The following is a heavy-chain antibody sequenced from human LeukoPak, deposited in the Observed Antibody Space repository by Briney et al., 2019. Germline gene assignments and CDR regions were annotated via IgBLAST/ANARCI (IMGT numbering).Heavy chain of an antibody. D-gene: IGHD6-6*01. CDR1: GGSISSGGYS. J-gene: IGHJ3*02. Sequence: SETLSLTCAVSGGSISSGGYSWSWIRQPPGKGLEWIGYIYHSGSTYYNPSLKSRVTISVDRSKNQFSLKLSSVTAAGTAVYSCARTSIAARRANAFDIWGKGTMVTVFS. CDR2: IYHSGST. CDR3: ARTSIAARRANAFDI. V-gene: IGHV4-30-2*01.